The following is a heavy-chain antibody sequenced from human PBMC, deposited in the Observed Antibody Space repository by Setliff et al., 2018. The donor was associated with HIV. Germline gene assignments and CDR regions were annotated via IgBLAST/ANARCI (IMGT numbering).Heavy chain of an antibody. CDR2: IWPGDSDT. V-gene: IGHV5-51*01. CDR1: GYRFTSQW. CDR3: ARYGSNSAFDF. D-gene: IGHD4-17*01. J-gene: IGHJ4*02. Sequence: PGESLKISCRGSGYRFTSQWIAWVRQVPGKGLEFMGIIWPGDSDTRYSPSFQGQVTISVDKSINTAYLQWSSLQASDTAMYYCARYGSNSAFDFWGQGTLVTVSS.